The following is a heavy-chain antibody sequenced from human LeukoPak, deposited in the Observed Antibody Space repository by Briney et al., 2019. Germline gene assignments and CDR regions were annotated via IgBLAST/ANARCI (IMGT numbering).Heavy chain of an antibody. J-gene: IGHJ3*02. V-gene: IGHV4-59*01. CDR1: GDSISSYY. D-gene: IGHD1-1*01. CDR2: IYYSGST. Sequence: SETLSLTCAVSGDSISSYYWSWIRQPPGKGLEWVGYIYYSGSTNYNPSLKSRVTISIDTSKNQYSLKLSSVTAADTAVYYCARASGTTALDIWGQGTMVTVSS. CDR3: ARASGTTALDI.